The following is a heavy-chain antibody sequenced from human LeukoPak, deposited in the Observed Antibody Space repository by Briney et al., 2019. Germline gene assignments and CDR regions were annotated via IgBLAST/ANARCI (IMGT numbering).Heavy chain of an antibody. V-gene: IGHV3-30*04. Sequence: GGSLRLSCAASGFTLSSHAIHWVRQAPGKGLEWVALISYDGNIKYYADSVKGRFTISRDNSKNTLSLQMNSLRPEDTALYYCARAHLSSSSTDYMDVWGKGTTVTVSS. CDR3: ARAHLSSSSTDYMDV. CDR1: GFTLSSHA. J-gene: IGHJ6*03. D-gene: IGHD6-6*01. CDR2: ISYDGNIK.